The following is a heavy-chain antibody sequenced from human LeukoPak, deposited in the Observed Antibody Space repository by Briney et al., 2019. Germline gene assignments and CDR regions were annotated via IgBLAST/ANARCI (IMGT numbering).Heavy chain of an antibody. CDR3: ARDEVEYSSSFFAFDI. CDR1: GGTFSSYA. D-gene: IGHD6-6*01. J-gene: IGHJ3*02. CDR2: IIPIFGTA. V-gene: IGHV1-69*05. Sequence: SVKVCCKASGGTFSSYAIIWVRQAPGQAPEWMGGIIPIFGTAKYAQKFQGRVTITTDESTSTVYMELSSLRSADTAVYYCARDEVEYSSSFFAFDIWGQGTMVTVSS.